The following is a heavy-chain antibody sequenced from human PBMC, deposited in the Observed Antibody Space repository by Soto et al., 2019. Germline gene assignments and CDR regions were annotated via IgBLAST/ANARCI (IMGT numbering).Heavy chain of an antibody. CDR1: GGSISSSSYY. Sequence: QLQLQESGPGLVKPSETLSLTCTVSGGSISSSSYYWGWIRQPPGKGLEWIGSIYYSGSTYYNPSLKSRVTISVDTSKDQFSLKLSSVTAADTAVYYCARHGVGAVAGWGQGTLVTVSS. CDR3: ARHGVGAVAG. J-gene: IGHJ4*02. CDR2: IYYSGST. V-gene: IGHV4-39*01. D-gene: IGHD6-19*01.